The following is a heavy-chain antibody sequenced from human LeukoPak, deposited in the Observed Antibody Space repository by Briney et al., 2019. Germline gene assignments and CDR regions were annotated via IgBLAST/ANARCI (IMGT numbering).Heavy chain of an antibody. CDR1: GFTFSRNA. V-gene: IGHV3-23*01. CDR2: IGSDSNT. CDR3: AKDLLRWSFDS. Sequence: GGSLRLSCAASGFTFSRNAMGWVRQAPGKGLEWVSGIGSDSNTHYADSVKGRFTISRDNSRNTLYLQMSSLRAEDTAVYYCAKDLLRWSFDSWGQGILVTVSS. D-gene: IGHD4-23*01. J-gene: IGHJ4*02.